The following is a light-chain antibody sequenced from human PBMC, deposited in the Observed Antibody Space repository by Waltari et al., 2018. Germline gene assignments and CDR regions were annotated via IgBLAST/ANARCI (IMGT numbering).Light chain of an antibody. CDR2: GAS. V-gene: IGKV3-15*01. J-gene: IGKJ4*01. CDR1: QGIRTN. CDR3: QQYDNWPLT. Sequence: EIVMTQSPATLSLSPGDPATLSCTASQGIRTNLAWYRQKPGLAPRLLFYGASTRATGILARFNAIGSGTEFTLTISSLQSEDFAVYYCQQYDNWPLTFGGGTKVEIK.